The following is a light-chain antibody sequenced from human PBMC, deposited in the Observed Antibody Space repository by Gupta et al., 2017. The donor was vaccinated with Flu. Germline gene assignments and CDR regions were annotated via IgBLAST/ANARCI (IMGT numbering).Light chain of an antibody. J-gene: IGLJ2*01. Sequence: SITISCTGTSSDIGSYKYVSWYQQHPGKAPQLLIYDVTKRPSGVPTRFSASKSGDTASLTISGLQAEDEADYYCSSCTSSSTLVFGGGTRLTVL. CDR3: SSCTSSSTLV. V-gene: IGLV2-14*01. CDR2: DVT. CDR1: SSDIGSYKY.